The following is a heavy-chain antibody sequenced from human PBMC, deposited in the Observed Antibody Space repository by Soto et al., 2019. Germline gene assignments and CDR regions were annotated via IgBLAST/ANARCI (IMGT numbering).Heavy chain of an antibody. CDR2: INHSGST. V-gene: IGHV4-34*01. CDR3: ASFPNYYDSSGNFDY. CDR1: GGSFSGYY. Sequence: PSETLSLTCAGYGGSFSGYYWSWIRQPPGKGLEWIGEINHSGSTNYNPSLKSRVTISVDTSKNQFSLKLSSVTAADTAVYYCASFPNYYDSSGNFDYWGQGTLVTVSS. J-gene: IGHJ4*02. D-gene: IGHD3-22*01.